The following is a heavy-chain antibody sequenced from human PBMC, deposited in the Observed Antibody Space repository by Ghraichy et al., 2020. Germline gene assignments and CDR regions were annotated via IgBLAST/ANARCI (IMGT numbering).Heavy chain of an antibody. Sequence: GGSLRLSCAASGFTFSRYWMYWVRQAPGKGLVWVSRINTDGSSTSYVDSVKGRFTISRDNAKNTLYLQMNSLRAEDTAVYYCAKARPHCSGGICSGDAFDIWGQGTMVTVSA. J-gene: IGHJ3*02. CDR2: INTDGSST. V-gene: IGHV3-74*01. CDR1: GFTFSRYW. CDR3: AKARPHCSGGICSGDAFDI. D-gene: IGHD2-15*01.